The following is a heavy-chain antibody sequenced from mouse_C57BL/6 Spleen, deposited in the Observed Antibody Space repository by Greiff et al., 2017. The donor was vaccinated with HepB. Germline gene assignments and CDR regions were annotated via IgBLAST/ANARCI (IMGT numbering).Heavy chain of an antibody. CDR2: INPSSGYT. CDR3: ARSAGNSWFAY. V-gene: IGHV1-4*01. Sequence: QVQLQQSGAELARPGASVKMSCKASGYTFTSYTMHWVKQRPGQGLEWIGYINPSSGYTKYNQKFKDKATLTADKSSSTAYMQLSSLTSEDSAVYYCARSAGNSWFAYWGQGTLVTVSA. CDR1: GYTFTSYT. D-gene: IGHD2-1*01. J-gene: IGHJ3*01.